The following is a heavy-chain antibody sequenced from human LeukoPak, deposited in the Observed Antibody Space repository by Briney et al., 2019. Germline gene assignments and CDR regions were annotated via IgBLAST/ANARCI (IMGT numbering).Heavy chain of an antibody. CDR2: ISGSGGST. J-gene: IGHJ4*02. V-gene: IGHV3-23*01. Sequence: PGGSLRLSCAASGFTFSSYAMSWVRQAPGKGLEWVSAISGSGGSTYYADSVKGRFTISRDNSKNTLYLQMNSLRAEDTAVYYCANSKPSYDSSGYYTYWGQGTLVTVSS. CDR1: GFTFSSYA. CDR3: ANSKPSYDSSGYYTY. D-gene: IGHD3-22*01.